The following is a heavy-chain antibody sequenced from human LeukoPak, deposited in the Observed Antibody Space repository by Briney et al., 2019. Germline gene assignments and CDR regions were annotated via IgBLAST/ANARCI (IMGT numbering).Heavy chain of an antibody. CDR3: AKAAGLYRYYYYMDV. J-gene: IGHJ6*03. CDR1: GYTFTSYG. CDR2: ISAYNGNT. Sequence: GASVKVSCKASGYTFTSYGISWVRQAPGQGLEWMGWISAYNGNTNYAQELQGRVTMTTDTSTSTAYMELRSLRAEDTAVYYCAKAAGLYRYYYYMDVWGEGTTVTVSS. V-gene: IGHV1-18*01. D-gene: IGHD6-13*01.